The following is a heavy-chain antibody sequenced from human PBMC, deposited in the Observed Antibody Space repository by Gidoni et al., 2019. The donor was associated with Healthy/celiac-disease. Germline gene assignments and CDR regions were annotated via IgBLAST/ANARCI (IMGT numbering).Heavy chain of an antibody. D-gene: IGHD4-4*01. Sequence: QVQLQQWGAGLLKPSETLSLICAVYGGSFSGYYWSWIRQPPGKGLEWIGEINHSGSTNYNPSLKSRVTISVDTSKNQFSLKLSSVTAADTAVYYCARGFSNGPYYYYYYGMDVWGKGTTVTVSS. CDR2: INHSGST. V-gene: IGHV4-34*01. CDR3: ARGFSNGPYYYYYYGMDV. CDR1: GGSFSGYY. J-gene: IGHJ6*04.